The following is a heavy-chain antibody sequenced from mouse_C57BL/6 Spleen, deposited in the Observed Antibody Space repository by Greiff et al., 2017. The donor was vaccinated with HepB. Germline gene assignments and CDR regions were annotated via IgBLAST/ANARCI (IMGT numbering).Heavy chain of an antibody. CDR1: GFTFSDYY. Sequence: EVHLVESGGGLVQPGGSLKLSCAASGFTFSDYYMYWVRQTPEKRLEWVAYISNGGGSTYYPDTVKGRFTISRDNAKNTLYLQMSRLKSEDTAMYYCARQYYGSPYYFDYWGQGTTLTVSS. D-gene: IGHD1-1*01. CDR2: ISNGGGST. CDR3: ARQYYGSPYYFDY. V-gene: IGHV5-12*01. J-gene: IGHJ2*01.